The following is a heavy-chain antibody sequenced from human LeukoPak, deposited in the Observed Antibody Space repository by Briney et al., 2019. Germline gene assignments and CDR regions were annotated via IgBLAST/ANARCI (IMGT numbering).Heavy chain of an antibody. Sequence: ASVKVSCKASGYTFTSYAMNWVRQAPGQGLEWMGWINTNTGNPTYAQGFTGRFVFSLDTSVSTAYLQISSLKAEDTAVYYCAREVGDYYDSSGYYRPVDYWGQGTLVTVSS. J-gene: IGHJ4*02. CDR1: GYTFTSYA. V-gene: IGHV7-4-1*02. CDR3: AREVGDYYDSSGYYRPVDY. CDR2: INTNTGNP. D-gene: IGHD3-22*01.